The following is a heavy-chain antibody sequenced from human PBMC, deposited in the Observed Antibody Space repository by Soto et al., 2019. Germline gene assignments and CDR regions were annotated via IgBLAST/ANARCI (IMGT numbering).Heavy chain of an antibody. CDR3: ARGPWTQEGPKYYFDF. Sequence: QVQLVQSGAEVKKPGSSVKVSCKASGGTFDTFAFSWVRQAPGQGLEWLGGIIPVLGRANYAHRFQDRVSASADGSTSTAFMELSSLNSDDTAVYYCARGPWTQEGPKYYFDFWGQGTLVTVSS. D-gene: IGHD5-18*01. CDR1: GGTFDTFA. V-gene: IGHV1-69*01. J-gene: IGHJ4*02. CDR2: IIPVLGRA.